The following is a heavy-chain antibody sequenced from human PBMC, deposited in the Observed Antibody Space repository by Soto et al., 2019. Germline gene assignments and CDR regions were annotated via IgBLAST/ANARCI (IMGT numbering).Heavy chain of an antibody. V-gene: IGHV3-23*01. D-gene: IGHD3-22*01. J-gene: IGHJ4*02. Sequence: EVQLLVSGGGLVQPGGSLRLSCAASGFIFNTYAMNWVRQAPGKGLEWVSSISGSGDSTYYADSVKGRFTISRDNSKNTLFLHMSSLRADDAAVYYCATDLEGRYYCDSLAFWGQGPLVTVSS. CDR3: ATDLEGRYYCDSLAF. CDR1: GFIFNTYA. CDR2: ISGSGDST.